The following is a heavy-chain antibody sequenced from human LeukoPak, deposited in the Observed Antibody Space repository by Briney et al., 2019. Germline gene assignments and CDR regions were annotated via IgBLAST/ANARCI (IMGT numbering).Heavy chain of an antibody. Sequence: GGSLRLSCAASGFTFSSYSMNWVRQAPGKGLEWVSSISSSSSYIYYADSVKGRFTISRDNAQNSLYLQMNSLRAEDTAVYYCARARGGYDWDLYYWGQGSLVTVSS. CDR1: GFTFSSYS. CDR2: ISSSSSYI. D-gene: IGHD5-12*01. J-gene: IGHJ4*02. CDR3: ARARGGYDWDLYY. V-gene: IGHV3-21*01.